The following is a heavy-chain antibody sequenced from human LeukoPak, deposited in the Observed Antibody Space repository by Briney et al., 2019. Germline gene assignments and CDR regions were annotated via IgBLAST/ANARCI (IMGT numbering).Heavy chain of an antibody. D-gene: IGHD2-15*01. CDR2: IIPIFGTA. J-gene: IGHJ4*02. V-gene: IGHV1-69*01. CDR1: GGTFSSYP. Sequence: SVRVSCKASGGTFSSYPSSQVGPARRQGLEWMGGIIPIFGTANYAQKFQGRVTITADESTSTAYMELSSLRSEDTAVYYCARDSGGTVDYWGQGTLVTVSS. CDR3: ARDSGGTVDY.